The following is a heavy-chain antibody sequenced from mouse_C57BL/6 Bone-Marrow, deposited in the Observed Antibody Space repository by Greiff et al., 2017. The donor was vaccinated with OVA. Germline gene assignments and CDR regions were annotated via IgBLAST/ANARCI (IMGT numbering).Heavy chain of an antibody. D-gene: IGHD3-3*01. V-gene: IGHV5-12*01. CDR1: GFTFSDYY. CDR2: ISNGGGST. CDR3: ARRRRDDYFDY. Sequence: EVKLVESGGGLVQPGGSLKLSCAASGFTFSDYYMYWVRQTPEKRLEWVAYISNGGGSTYYPDTVKGRFTISRDNAKNTLYLQMSRLKSEDTAMYYCARRRRDDYFDYWGQGTTLTVSS. J-gene: IGHJ2*01.